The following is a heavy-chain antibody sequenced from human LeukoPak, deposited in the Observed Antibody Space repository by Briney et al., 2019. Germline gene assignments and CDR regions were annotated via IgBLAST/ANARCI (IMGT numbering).Heavy chain of an antibody. D-gene: IGHD3-9*01. CDR3: AKDRDYDILTGYYRSGAFDI. Sequence: QCGGALRLSCAASGFTFSSYAMSWVRQAPGKGLEWVSAISGSGGSTYYADSVKGRFTISRDNSKNRLYLQMNSLRAEDTAVYYCAKDRDYDILTGYYRSGAFDIWGQGTMVTLSS. CDR1: GFTFSSYA. V-gene: IGHV3-23*01. CDR2: ISGSGGST. J-gene: IGHJ3*02.